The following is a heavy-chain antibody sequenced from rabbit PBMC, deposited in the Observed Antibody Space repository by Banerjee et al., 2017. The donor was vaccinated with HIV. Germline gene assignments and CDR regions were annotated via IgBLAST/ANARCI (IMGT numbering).Heavy chain of an antibody. CDR3: VRHNSGLRL. D-gene: IGHD4-1*01. V-gene: IGHV1S45*01. J-gene: IGHJ4*01. Sequence: QQQLEESGGGLVKPGGTLTLTCKASGFSFSSSYWICWVRQAPGKGLEWIAYIYNADGSTYYASWAKGRFTISKTSSTTVTLQMTSLTAADTATYFCVRHNSGLRLWGPGTLVTVS. CDR1: GFSFSSSYW. CDR2: IYNADGST.